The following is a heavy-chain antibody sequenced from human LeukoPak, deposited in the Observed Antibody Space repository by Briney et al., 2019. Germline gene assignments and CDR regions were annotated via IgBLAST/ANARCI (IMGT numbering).Heavy chain of an antibody. Sequence: SVKISCKASGGTFSSYAISWVRQAPGQGLEWMGRIIPIFGTANYAQKFQGRVTITTDESTSTAYMELSSLRSEDTAVYYCALKGGIQLHDAFDIWGQGTMVTVSS. V-gene: IGHV1-69*05. D-gene: IGHD5-18*01. CDR2: IIPIFGTA. J-gene: IGHJ3*02. CDR3: ALKGGIQLHDAFDI. CDR1: GGTFSSYA.